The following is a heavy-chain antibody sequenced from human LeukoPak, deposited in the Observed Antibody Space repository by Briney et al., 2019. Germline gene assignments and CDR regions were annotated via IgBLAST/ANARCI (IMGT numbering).Heavy chain of an antibody. CDR3: ARDRGYSTFDM. CDR1: GFTFSSYW. CDR2: IKQDGSEK. V-gene: IGHV3-7*05. J-gene: IGHJ3*02. D-gene: IGHD5-18*01. Sequence: PGGSLRLSCAASGFTFSSYWMNWVRQAPGKGLEWVANIKQDGSEKYYVDSVKGRFTISRDNAKNSLYLQMYSLRAEDTAVYYCARDRGYSTFDMWGQRTMVTVSS.